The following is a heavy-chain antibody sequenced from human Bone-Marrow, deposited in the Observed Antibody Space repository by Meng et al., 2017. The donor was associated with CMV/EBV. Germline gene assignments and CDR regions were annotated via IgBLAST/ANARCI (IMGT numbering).Heavy chain of an antibody. CDR2: IKQDGSEK. V-gene: IGHV3-7*01. J-gene: IGHJ4*02. Sequence: GESLKISCTASGFTFNNYWMSWVRQAPGKGLEWVANIKQDGSEKYYVDSVKGRFTISRDNAKNSLYLQMNSLRAEDTAVYYCARAGYDFWSGPVDYWGQGTLVTVSS. CDR1: GFTFNNYW. D-gene: IGHD3-3*01. CDR3: ARAGYDFWSGPVDY.